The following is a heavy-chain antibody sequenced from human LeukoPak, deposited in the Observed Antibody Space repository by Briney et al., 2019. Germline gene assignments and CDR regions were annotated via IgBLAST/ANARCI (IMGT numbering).Heavy chain of an antibody. CDR1: GFTFSSYA. D-gene: IGHD2-15*01. CDR2: ISGSGGST. CDR3: AKDGSSYCSGGSCYFFDY. V-gene: IGHV3-23*01. J-gene: IGHJ4*02. Sequence: GGSLRLSCAASGFTFSSYAMSWVRQAPGKGLEWVSAISGSGGSTYYADSVKGRFTISRDNSKKTLYLQMNSLRAEDTAVYYCAKDGSSYCSGGSCYFFDYWGQGTLVTVSS.